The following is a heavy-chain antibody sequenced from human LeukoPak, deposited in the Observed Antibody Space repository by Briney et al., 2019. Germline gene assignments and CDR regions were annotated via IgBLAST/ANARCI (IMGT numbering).Heavy chain of an antibody. CDR3: ARDGDCSGGSCPLDY. V-gene: IGHV1-69*06. CDR1: GGTFSSYA. D-gene: IGHD2-15*01. J-gene: IGHJ4*02. Sequence: GSSVKVSCKASGGTFSSYAISWVRQPPGPGLEWMGGIIPIFGTANYAQKFQGRVTITADKSTSTAYMELSSLRSEDTAVYYCARDGDCSGGSCPLDYWGQGTLVTVSS. CDR2: IIPIFGTA.